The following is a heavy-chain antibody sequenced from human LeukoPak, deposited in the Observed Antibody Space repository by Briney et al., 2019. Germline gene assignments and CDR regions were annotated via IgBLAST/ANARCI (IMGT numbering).Heavy chain of an antibody. V-gene: IGHV1-18*01. CDR2: ISGYNGNT. D-gene: IGHD2-2*01. CDR1: GYTFTNYG. CDR3: ARENIVVVRAAMGGGYYHYMDV. J-gene: IGHJ6*03. Sequence: HWASVNVSCKASGYTFTNYGINWVRQAPGQGLEWMGWISGYNGNTNNAQKLQGRVTMPTDKSTSTASMELRRLRSDDTAVYYCARENIVVVRAAMGGGYYHYMDVWGKGTTVTVSS.